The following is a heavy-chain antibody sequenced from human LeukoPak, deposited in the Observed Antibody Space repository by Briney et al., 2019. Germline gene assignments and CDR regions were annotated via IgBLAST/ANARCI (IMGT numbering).Heavy chain of an antibody. Sequence: SETLPLTCAVYGGSFSGYYWTWIRQHPGKGLEWIGYIYYSGSTYYNPSLKSRVTISVDTSKSQFSLKLSSVTAADTAVYYCARDGSGYYGYFDYWGQGTLVTVSS. CDR1: GGSFSGYY. CDR3: ARDGSGYYGYFDY. V-gene: IGHV4-31*11. CDR2: IYYSGST. D-gene: IGHD3-3*01. J-gene: IGHJ4*02.